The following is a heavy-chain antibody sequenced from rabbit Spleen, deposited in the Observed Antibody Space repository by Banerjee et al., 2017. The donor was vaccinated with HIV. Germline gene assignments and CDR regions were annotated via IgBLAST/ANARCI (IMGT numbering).Heavy chain of an antibody. CDR2: IWGGIWGGSTST. Sequence: QEQLEESGGGLVKPGASLTLTCTASGFSFSSSYCMCWVRQAPGKGLGWIGCIWGGIWGGSTSTYYAGWAKGRFTVSKTSSTTMTLQMTSLTVADTATYFCARGYGTNSGYYLWGPGTLVTVS. CDR3: ARGYGTNSGYYL. CDR1: GFSFSSSYC. V-gene: IGHV1S45*01. J-gene: IGHJ4*01. D-gene: IGHD1-1*01.